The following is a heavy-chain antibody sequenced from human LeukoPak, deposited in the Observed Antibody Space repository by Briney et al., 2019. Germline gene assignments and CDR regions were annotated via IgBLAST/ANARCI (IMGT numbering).Heavy chain of an antibody. CDR1: GYTFTGYY. Sequence: GASVKVSCKATGYTFTGYYMHWVRPAPGQGLEWMGRINPNSGGTNYAQKFQGRVTMTRDTSISTAYMELSRLRSDDTAVYYCARAYSSSWYYFDYWGQGTLVTVSS. CDR2: INPNSGGT. CDR3: ARAYSSSWYYFDY. V-gene: IGHV1-2*06. J-gene: IGHJ4*02. D-gene: IGHD6-13*01.